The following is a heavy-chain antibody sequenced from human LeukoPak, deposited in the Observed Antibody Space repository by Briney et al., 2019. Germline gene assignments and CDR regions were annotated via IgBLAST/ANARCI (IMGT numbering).Heavy chain of an antibody. D-gene: IGHD3-10*01. J-gene: IGHJ4*02. CDR1: GFTSSSYA. CDR2: ISGSADRT. V-gene: IGHV3-23*01. CDR3: AKESPYGSGSRNYYFHY. Sequence: GGSLRLSCAASGFTSSSYAMSWVRQAPGKGLEWVSAISGSADRTYYADSVKGRFTISRDNSKNTLYLQMNSLRPEDTAIYYCAKESPYGSGSRNYYFHYWGQGTLVTVSS.